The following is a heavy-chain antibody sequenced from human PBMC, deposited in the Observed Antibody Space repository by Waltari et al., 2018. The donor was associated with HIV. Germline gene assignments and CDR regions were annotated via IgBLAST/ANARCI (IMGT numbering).Heavy chain of an antibody. V-gene: IGHV1-18*01. J-gene: IGHJ4*02. CDR1: GYTFTSYG. CDR2: ISAYNGNT. CDR3: ARVPPRSGSYLEVYYFDY. Sequence: VQLVQSGAEVKKPGASVKVSCKASGYTFTSYGISWVRQAPGQGLEWMGWISAYNGNTNYAQKLQGRVTMTTDTSTSTAYMELRSLRSDDTAVYYCARVPPRSGSYLEVYYFDYWGQGTLVTVSS. D-gene: IGHD1-26*01.